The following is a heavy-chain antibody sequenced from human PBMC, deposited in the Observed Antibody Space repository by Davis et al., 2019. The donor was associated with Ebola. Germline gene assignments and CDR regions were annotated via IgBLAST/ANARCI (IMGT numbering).Heavy chain of an antibody. D-gene: IGHD1-1*01. CDR2: INPHNGNT. Sequence: AASVKVSCKASGYTFNIYGISWVRQAPGQGLEWMGWINPHNGNTNYAQNVQGRVTMTTDTSTSTAYMEVGSLRSDDTAVYYCARAQFPTTSDHWGRGTLVTVSS. CDR3: ARAQFPTTSDH. J-gene: IGHJ4*02. CDR1: GYTFNIYG. V-gene: IGHV1-18*01.